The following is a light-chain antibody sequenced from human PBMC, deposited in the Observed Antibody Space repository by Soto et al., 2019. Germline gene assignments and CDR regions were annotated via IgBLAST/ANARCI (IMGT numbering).Light chain of an antibody. CDR2: SNN. CDR3: ASWDDRLGAVI. CDR1: SSNIGGTNY. J-gene: IGLJ2*01. V-gene: IGLV1-47*02. Sequence: QSVLTQPPSASGTPGQKVFLSCSGSSSNIGGTNYAYWYQQLPGAAPKLLMHSNNLRPAGVPERISGSKFGTAASLAISGLRSEDEAGYYCASWDDRLGAVIFGGGTKLTVL.